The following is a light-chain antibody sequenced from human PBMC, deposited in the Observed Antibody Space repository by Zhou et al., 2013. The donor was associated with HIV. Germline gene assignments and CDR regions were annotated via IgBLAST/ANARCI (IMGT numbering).Light chain of an antibody. CDR2: DAS. Sequence: DIVLTQSPDTLSLSPGERATLSCRASQSVDSDYLAWYQQRPGQAPRFLIYDASSRAAGIPDRFSGSGSGTDFTLTISRLEPEDFAVYYCQQRNNWPLTFGGGTKVEIK. J-gene: IGKJ4*01. CDR1: QSVDSDY. V-gene: IGKV3D-20*02. CDR3: QQRNNWPLT.